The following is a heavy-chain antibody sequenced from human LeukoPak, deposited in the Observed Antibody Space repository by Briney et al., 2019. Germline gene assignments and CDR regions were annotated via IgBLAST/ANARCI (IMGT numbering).Heavy chain of an antibody. V-gene: IGHV3-23*01. Sequence: GGSLRLSCAASGFTFTTYGMIWVRQAPGKGLEWVLGISGSGSNTYYADSAKGRFTSSRDYSKRTVYLQMNSLRAEDTAVYYCAREVKIVVEPQNFGGLFGGLPRWYTEDQWFDAWGQGALVTVSS. J-gene: IGHJ5*02. CDR2: ISGSGSNT. CDR3: AREVKIVVEPQNFGGLFGGLPRWYTEDQWFDA. CDR1: GFTFTTYG. D-gene: IGHD1-26*01.